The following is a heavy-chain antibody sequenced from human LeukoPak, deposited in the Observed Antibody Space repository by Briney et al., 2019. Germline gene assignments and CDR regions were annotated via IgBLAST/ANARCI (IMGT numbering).Heavy chain of an antibody. D-gene: IGHD1-1*01. V-gene: IGHV4-59*08. CDR3: ARQRWGTYGAYADFDD. CDR2: IHYSGST. J-gene: IGHJ4*02. CDR1: GGSISSYY. Sequence: PSETLSLTCTVSGGSISSYYWSWIRQPPGKGLEWIGYIHYSGSTNYNPSLKSRASTSVDTSKNQFSLKLSSVTAADTAVYYRARQRWGTYGAYADFDDWGQGTLVTVSS.